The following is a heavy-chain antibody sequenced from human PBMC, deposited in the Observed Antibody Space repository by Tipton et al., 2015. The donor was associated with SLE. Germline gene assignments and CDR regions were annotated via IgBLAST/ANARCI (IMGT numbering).Heavy chain of an antibody. D-gene: IGHD2-21*02. J-gene: IGHJ4*02. CDR1: GGSISGDY. V-gene: IGHV4-34*01. Sequence: TLSLTCAVYGGSISGDYWSWIRQPPGKGLEWIGEISDSEITDYNPSLKSRVTISVDTSKNQFSLKLRSVTAADTAVYYCAREGADDCLDYWGQGTLVTVSS. CDR2: ISDSEIT. CDR3: AREGADDCLDY.